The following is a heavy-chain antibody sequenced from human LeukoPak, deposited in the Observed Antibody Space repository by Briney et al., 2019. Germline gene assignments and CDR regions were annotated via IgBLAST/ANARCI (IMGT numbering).Heavy chain of an antibody. Sequence: KPSETLSLTCTVSGGSISSYYWSWIRQPPGKGLEWIGYIYYSGSTNYNPSLKSRVTISVDTSKNQFSLKLSSVTAADTAVYYCARGTRVTIFGVAYNWFDPWGRGTLVTVSS. J-gene: IGHJ5*02. V-gene: IGHV4-59*01. D-gene: IGHD3-3*01. CDR2: IYYSGST. CDR1: GGSISSYY. CDR3: ARGTRVTIFGVAYNWFDP.